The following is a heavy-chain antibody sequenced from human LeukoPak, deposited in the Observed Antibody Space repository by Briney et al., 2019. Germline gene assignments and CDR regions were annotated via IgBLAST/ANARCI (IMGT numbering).Heavy chain of an antibody. V-gene: IGHV4-59*01. CDR2: IDYSGST. J-gene: IGHJ4*02. D-gene: IGHD6-13*01. Sequence: SETLSLTCTVSGGSLSSYYWSRVRQPPGEGVWWRGYIDYSGSTDYNPSLKSRVTISVDTSRNQFSLRLSSVTAADTAVYYCARVTGYMTEDFFDYWGQGTLVTVYS. CDR1: GGSLSSYY. CDR3: ARVTGYMTEDFFDY.